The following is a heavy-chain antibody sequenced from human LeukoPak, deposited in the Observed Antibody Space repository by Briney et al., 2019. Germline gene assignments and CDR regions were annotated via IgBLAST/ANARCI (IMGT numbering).Heavy chain of an antibody. J-gene: IGHJ4*02. CDR3: ARDLKAVGATDY. CDR1: GFTFSSYA. D-gene: IGHD1-26*01. V-gene: IGHV3-23*01. Sequence: PGGSLRLSCAASGFTFSSYAMSWVRQAPGKGLEWVSAISGSGGSTYYADSVKGRFTISRDNSKNTLYLQMNSLRAEDTAVYYCARDLKAVGATDYWGQGTLVTVSS. CDR2: ISGSGGST.